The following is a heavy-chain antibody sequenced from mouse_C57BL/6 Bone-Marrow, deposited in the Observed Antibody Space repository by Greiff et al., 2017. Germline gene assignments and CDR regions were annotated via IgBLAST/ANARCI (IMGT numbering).Heavy chain of an antibody. Sequence: QVQLQQPGAELVKPGASVKMSCKASGYTFTSYWITWVKQRPGQGLEWIGDIYPGSGSTNYHEKFKSKATLTVDTSSSTAYMQLSSLTSEDSAVYYCARLDGYYFYAMDYWGQGTSVTVSS. CDR1: GYTFTSYW. CDR2: IYPGSGST. D-gene: IGHD2-3*01. V-gene: IGHV1-55*01. CDR3: ARLDGYYFYAMDY. J-gene: IGHJ4*01.